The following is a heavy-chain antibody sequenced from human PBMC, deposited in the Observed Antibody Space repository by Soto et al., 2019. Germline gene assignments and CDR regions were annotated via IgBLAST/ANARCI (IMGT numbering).Heavy chain of an antibody. CDR2: IYYSGST. CDR1: GGSITGSF. D-gene: IGHD3-3*01. CDR3: ARVEGHLLNWFDP. J-gene: IGHJ5*02. V-gene: IGHV4-59*01. Sequence: SETLSLTCIVSGGSITGSFWTWIRQPPGKGLEWIGYIYYSGSTHYSPSFKSRVTISVDTSKNQFSLRLTSVTAADTAVYYCARVEGHLLNWFDPWGQGTLVTVSS.